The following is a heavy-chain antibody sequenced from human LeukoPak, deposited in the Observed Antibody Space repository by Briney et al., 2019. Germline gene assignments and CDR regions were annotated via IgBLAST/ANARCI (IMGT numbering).Heavy chain of an antibody. D-gene: IGHD2-21*02. CDR2: VSYSGSS. CDR1: GDSITNNNYF. Sequence: KPSETLSLTCTVSGDSITNNNYFWGWVRQPPGTGLEWVATVSYSGSSYYNPSLMGRVSISLDTSNSQFSLKLTYVAAADTAVYYCMREGPQPSKTSGTAYFYRVIDYWGQGTLVTVAS. J-gene: IGHJ4*02. V-gene: IGHV4-39*07. CDR3: MREGPQPSKTSGTAYFYRVIDY.